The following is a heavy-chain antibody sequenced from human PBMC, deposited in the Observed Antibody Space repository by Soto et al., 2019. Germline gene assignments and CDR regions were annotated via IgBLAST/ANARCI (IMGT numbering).Heavy chain of an antibody. Sequence: GSLRLSCAASGXTFSSYRMNWVRQAPGKGLEWVSSISSSSSYIYYADSVKGRFTISRDNAKKSLYLQMNSLRAEDTAVYYCARDSYGSGSYSDYWGQGTLGTVSS. CDR3: ARDSYGSGSYSDY. J-gene: IGHJ4*02. D-gene: IGHD3-10*01. V-gene: IGHV3-21*01. CDR1: GXTFSSYR. CDR2: ISSSSSYI.